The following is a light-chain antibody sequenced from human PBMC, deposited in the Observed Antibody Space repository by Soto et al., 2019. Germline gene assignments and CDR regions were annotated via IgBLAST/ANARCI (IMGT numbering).Light chain of an antibody. CDR2: VAS. J-gene: IGKJ4*01. CDR1: QSVNSN. CDR3: QQYNVWPLT. V-gene: IGKV3-15*01. Sequence: EIVMTQSLVTLSVSPGDRATLSCRASQSVNSNLAWYQHKPGQTPKILIYVASTRATGIPARFSVSGSGTEFTLTISSLQSEDFAVYYCQQYNVWPLTFGGGTKVEFK.